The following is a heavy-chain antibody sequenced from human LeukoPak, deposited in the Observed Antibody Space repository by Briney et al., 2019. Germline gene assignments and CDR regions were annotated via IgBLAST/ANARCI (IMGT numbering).Heavy chain of an antibody. J-gene: IGHJ6*04. CDR2: VSYDGSNK. CDR1: GFTFSGYR. V-gene: IGHV3-30*04. D-gene: IGHD1-1*01. Sequence: GRSLRLSCAASGFTFSGYRMHWVRQAPGKGLEWVALVSYDGSNKYYADSVKGRFTISRDNSKNTLYLRMNTLRAEDAAVYLCARGFRYGYDYGMDVWGKGTTVTVSS. CDR3: ARGFRYGYDYGMDV.